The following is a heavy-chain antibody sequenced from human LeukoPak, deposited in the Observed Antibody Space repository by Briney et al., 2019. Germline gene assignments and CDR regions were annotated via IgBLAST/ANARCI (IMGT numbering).Heavy chain of an antibody. CDR1: GGTFSSYA. CDR3: ARDGGSSWYGFSNY. CDR2: IIPILGIA. J-gene: IGHJ4*02. V-gene: IGHV1-69*04. D-gene: IGHD6-13*01. Sequence: SVKVSCKASGGTFSSYAISWVRQAPGQGLEWMGRIIPILGIANYAQKFQGRVTITADKSTSTAYMELSSLRSEDTAVYYCARDGGSSWYGFSNYWGQGTLVTVSS.